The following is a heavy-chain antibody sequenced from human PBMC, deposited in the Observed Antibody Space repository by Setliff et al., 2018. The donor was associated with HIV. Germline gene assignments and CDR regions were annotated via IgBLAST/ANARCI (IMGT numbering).Heavy chain of an antibody. CDR3: LLWTGYYTYWFFDL. V-gene: IGHV4-39*07. D-gene: IGHD3-3*01. CDR1: GGSINSNTYF. Sequence: PSETLSLTCTVSGGSINSNTYFWGWIRQPPGKGLEWIGTICYSGSTHYNPSLKSRLTISVDMSKNQLSLKLSSVTAADTAVYYCLLWTGYYTYWFFDLWGRGALVTVSS. J-gene: IGHJ2*01. CDR2: ICYSGST.